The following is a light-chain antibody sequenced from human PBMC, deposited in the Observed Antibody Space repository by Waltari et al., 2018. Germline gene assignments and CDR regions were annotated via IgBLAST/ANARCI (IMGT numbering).Light chain of an antibody. J-gene: IGKJ1*01. V-gene: IGKV1-6*01. CDR3: LQDDSYPRT. CDR2: GAS. CDR1: QDIGNE. Sequence: IQMTQPPSSLSASVGDRVTITCRASQDIGNELGWYQQTPGKAPKLLIYGASSLQSGVPSRFSGGGSGTDFTLTISSLQPEDFATYYCLQDDSYPRTFGQGTKVEIK.